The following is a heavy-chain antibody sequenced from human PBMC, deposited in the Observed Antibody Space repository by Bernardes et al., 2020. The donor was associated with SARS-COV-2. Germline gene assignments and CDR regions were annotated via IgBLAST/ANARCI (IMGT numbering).Heavy chain of an antibody. CDR1: GFTFSSYW. CDR3: ARVGEYSGYDLYFDY. V-gene: IGHV3-7*03. Sequence: SLRLSCAASGFTFSSYWMSWVRQAPGKGLEWVANIKQDGSEKYYVDSVKGRFTISRDNAKNSLYLQMNSLRAEDTAVYYCARVGEYSGYDLYFDYWGQGTLVTVSS. D-gene: IGHD5-12*01. CDR2: IKQDGSEK. J-gene: IGHJ4*02.